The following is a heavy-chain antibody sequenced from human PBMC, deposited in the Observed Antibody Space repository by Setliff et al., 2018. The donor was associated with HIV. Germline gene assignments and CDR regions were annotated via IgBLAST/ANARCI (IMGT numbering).Heavy chain of an antibody. V-gene: IGHV4-38-2*02. CDR2: IYHAGNT. D-gene: IGHD3-10*01. CDR1: GDFFSSDYY. Sequence: SETLSLTCTVSGDFFSSDYYWGWIRQSPGKGLEWIGYIYHAGNTYYNPSLKSRVTISVDTSKNQFSLKLSSVTAADTAVYYCARPKGFRADDAFDIWGQGTMVTVSS. CDR3: ARPKGFRADDAFDI. J-gene: IGHJ3*02.